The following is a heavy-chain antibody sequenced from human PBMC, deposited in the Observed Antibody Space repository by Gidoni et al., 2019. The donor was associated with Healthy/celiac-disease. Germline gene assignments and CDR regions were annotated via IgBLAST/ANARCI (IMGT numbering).Heavy chain of an antibody. CDR1: GFTFSSYA. J-gene: IGHJ6*02. V-gene: IGHV3-30*04. CDR2: ISYDGSNK. CDR3: ARDRDTAMAYYYYYGMDV. D-gene: IGHD5-18*01. Sequence: QVQLVASGGGVVQPGRSLRLSCAASGFTFSSYAMHWVRQAPGKGLEWVAVISYDGSNKYYADSVKGRFTISRDNSKNTLYLQMNSLRAEDTAVYYCARDRDTAMAYYYYYGMDVWGQGTTVTVSS.